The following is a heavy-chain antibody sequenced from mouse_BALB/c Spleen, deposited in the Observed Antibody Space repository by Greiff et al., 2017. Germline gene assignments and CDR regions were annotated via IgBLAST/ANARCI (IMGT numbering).Heavy chain of an antibody. D-gene: IGHD2-1*01. CDR2: ISSGSSTI. J-gene: IGHJ2*01. CDR1: GFTFSSFG. V-gene: IGHV5-17*02. Sequence: VVESGGGLVQPGGSRKLSCAASGFTFSSFGMHWVRQAPEKGLEWVAYISSGSSTIYYADTVKGRFTISRDNPKNTLFLQMTSLRSEDTAMYYCARSNYGNSFDYWGQGTTLTVSS. CDR3: ARSNYGNSFDY.